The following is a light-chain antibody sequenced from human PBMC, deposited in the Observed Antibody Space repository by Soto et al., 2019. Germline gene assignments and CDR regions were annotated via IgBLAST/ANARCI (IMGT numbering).Light chain of an antibody. CDR1: SSDIGGYKY. Sequence: QSALTQPASVSGSPGQSITISCTGTSSDIGGYKYVSWYQQHPGKAPKLMIYEVSNRPSGVSNRFSGSKSGNTASLTISGLQAEDEXDYYCSSYTSSSTVVFGGGTKPTVL. CDR2: EVS. CDR3: SSYTSSSTVV. V-gene: IGLV2-14*01. J-gene: IGLJ2*01.